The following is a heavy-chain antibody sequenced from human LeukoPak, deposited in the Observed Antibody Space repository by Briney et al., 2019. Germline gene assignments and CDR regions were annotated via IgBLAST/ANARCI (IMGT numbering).Heavy chain of an antibody. V-gene: IGHV3-7*03. J-gene: IGHJ4*02. CDR3: ARDSLVGPTTFDS. D-gene: IGHD1-26*01. CDR2: IKEDGSKK. CDR1: GFTFSRYW. Sequence: GGSLRLSCAASGFTFSRYWMTWVRQAPGKGLEWVANIKEDGSKKNYVDSVKGRFTISRDNAKNSLYLQMNSLRAEDTAVYYCARDSLVGPTTFDSWGQGTLVTVSS.